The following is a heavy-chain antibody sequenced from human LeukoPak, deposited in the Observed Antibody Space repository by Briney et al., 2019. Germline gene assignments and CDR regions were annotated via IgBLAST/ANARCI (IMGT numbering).Heavy chain of an antibody. CDR1: GYTFTVSY. CDR2: IIPILGIA. D-gene: IGHD5-12*01. Sequence: GASVKVSCKASGYTFTVSYIHWVRQAPGQGLEWMGRIIPILGIANYAQKFQGRVTITADKSTTTAYMELSSLRSEDTAVYYCARASGYDPADYWGQGTLVTVSS. V-gene: IGHV1-69*04. CDR3: ARASGYDPADY. J-gene: IGHJ4*02.